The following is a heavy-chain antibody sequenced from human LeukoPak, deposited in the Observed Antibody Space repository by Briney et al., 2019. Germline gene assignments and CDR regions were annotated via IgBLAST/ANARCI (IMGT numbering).Heavy chain of an antibody. D-gene: IGHD5-18*01. Sequence: GRSLRLSCAASGFTFSSYGMHWVRQAPGKGLEWVAVISYDGSNKYYADSVKGRFTISRDNSKNTLYLQMNSLRAEDTAVYYCAKAQVTYYYYYGMDVWGQGTTVTVSS. V-gene: IGHV3-30*18. CDR1: GFTFSSYG. CDR3: AKAQVTYYYYYGMDV. CDR2: ISYDGSNK. J-gene: IGHJ6*02.